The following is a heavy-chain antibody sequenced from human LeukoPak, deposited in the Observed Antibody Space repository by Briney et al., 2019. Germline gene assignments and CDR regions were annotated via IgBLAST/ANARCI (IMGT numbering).Heavy chain of an antibody. Sequence: GGSLRLSCAASGFTFNSYAMSWVRQAPGKGLEWVSGISGSGGDTYYTGSVKGRFTISRDNSKNTVSLQMNSLRAEDTAVYYCAKRRTTVITMDYFDYWGQGTLVTVSS. J-gene: IGHJ4*02. CDR3: AKRRTTVITMDYFDY. CDR1: GFTFNSYA. CDR2: ISGSGGDT. D-gene: IGHD4-17*01. V-gene: IGHV3-23*01.